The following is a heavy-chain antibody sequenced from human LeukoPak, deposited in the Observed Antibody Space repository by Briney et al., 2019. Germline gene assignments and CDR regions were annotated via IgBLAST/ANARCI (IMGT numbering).Heavy chain of an antibody. V-gene: IGHV3-30-3*01. D-gene: IGHD6-13*01. J-gene: IGHJ4*02. Sequence: GGSLRLSRAASGFTFSGYAMHWVRQAPDKGLEWVAVMSYDGSNKFYADSVKGRFTSSRDNSKNTVYLQMNSLRAEDTAVYYCARELRYSSIWYVDYWGQGTLVTVSS. CDR2: MSYDGSNK. CDR1: GFTFSGYA. CDR3: ARELRYSSIWYVDY.